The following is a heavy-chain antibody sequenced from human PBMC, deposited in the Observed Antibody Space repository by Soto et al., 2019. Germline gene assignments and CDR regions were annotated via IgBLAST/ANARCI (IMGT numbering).Heavy chain of an antibody. CDR2: ISSSGSTI. CDR3: ARIGYSYGLLPDY. Sequence: EVQLVESGGGLVQPGGSLRLSCAASGFTFSSYEMNWVRQAPGKGLEWVSYISSSGSTIYYADSVKGRFTISRDNAKNSLYLQMKSLRAEDTAVYYCARIGYSYGLLPDYWGQGTLVTVSS. J-gene: IGHJ4*02. V-gene: IGHV3-48*03. CDR1: GFTFSSYE. D-gene: IGHD5-18*01.